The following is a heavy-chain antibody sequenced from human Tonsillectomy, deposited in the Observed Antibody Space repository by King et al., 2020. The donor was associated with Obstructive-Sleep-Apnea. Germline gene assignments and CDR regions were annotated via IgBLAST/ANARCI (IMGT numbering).Heavy chain of an antibody. Sequence: QLQESGPGLVKPSETLSLTCSVSGGSISPYYWSWIRQTPGKGLEWIGSIYYSGSTTYNPSLKSRVTISVDTSKNQFSLQLRSVTAADTAVYNCARGGGGLDSWGQGTLVTVSS. V-gene: IGHV4-59*01. J-gene: IGHJ4*02. CDR1: GGSISPYY. CDR2: IYYSGST. D-gene: IGHD3-16*01. CDR3: ARGGGGLDS.